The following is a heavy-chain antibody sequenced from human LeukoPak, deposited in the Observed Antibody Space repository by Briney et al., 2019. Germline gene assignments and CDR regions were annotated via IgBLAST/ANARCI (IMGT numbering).Heavy chain of an antibody. V-gene: IGHV3-66*01. D-gene: IGHD3-22*01. CDR3: ARGPPYYYDSSGYLDY. J-gene: IGHJ4*02. Sequence: PGGSLRLSCAASGFTVSSNYMSWVREAPGKGLEWVSVIYSGGSTYYADSVKGRFTISRDSSKNTLYLQMNSLRAEDTAVYYCARGPPYYYDSSGYLDYWGQGTLVTVSS. CDR2: IYSGGST. CDR1: GFTVSSNY.